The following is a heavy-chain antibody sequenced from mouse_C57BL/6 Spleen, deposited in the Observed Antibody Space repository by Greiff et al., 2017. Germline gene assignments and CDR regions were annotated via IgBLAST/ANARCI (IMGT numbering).Heavy chain of an antibody. CDR2: IYPRSGNT. J-gene: IGHJ4*01. CDR3: ARSAAFYDYYAMDY. V-gene: IGHV1-81*01. CDR1: GYTFTSYG. D-gene: IGHD2-10*01. Sequence: QVQLQQSGAELARPGASVKLSCKASGYTFTSYGISWVKQRTGQGLEWIGEIYPRSGNTYYNEKFKGKATLTADKSSSTAYMELRSLTSEDSAVYFCARSAAFYDYYAMDYWGQGTSVTVSS.